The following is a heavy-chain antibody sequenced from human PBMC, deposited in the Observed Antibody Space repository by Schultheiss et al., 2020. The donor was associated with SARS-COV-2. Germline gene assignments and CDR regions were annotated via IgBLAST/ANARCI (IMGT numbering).Heavy chain of an antibody. CDR1: GFTFSDYY. V-gene: IGHV3-11*04. J-gene: IGHJ5*02. CDR2: ISSSSSTI. Sequence: GGSLRLSCAASGFTFSDYYMSWIRQAPGKGLEWVSYISSSSSTIYYADSVKGRFTISRDNSKNTLYLQMTSLRAEDTAVYYCARDQTGYSSSWYRGKNWFDPWGQGTLVTVSS. D-gene: IGHD6-13*01. CDR3: ARDQTGYSSSWYRGKNWFDP.